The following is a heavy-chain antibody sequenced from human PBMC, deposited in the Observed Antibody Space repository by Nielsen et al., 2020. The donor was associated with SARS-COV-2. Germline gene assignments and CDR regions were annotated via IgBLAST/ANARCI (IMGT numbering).Heavy chain of an antibody. Sequence: GGSLRLSCAASGFTFSSYWMSWVRQAPGKGLEWVANIKQDGSEKYYVDSVKGRFTISRDNAKNSLYLQMNSLRAEDTAVYYCARESAGYSSGWSRGDFDYWGQGTLVTVSS. CDR2: IKQDGSEK. V-gene: IGHV3-7*03. D-gene: IGHD6-19*01. CDR3: ARESAGYSSGWSRGDFDY. CDR1: GFTFSSYW. J-gene: IGHJ4*02.